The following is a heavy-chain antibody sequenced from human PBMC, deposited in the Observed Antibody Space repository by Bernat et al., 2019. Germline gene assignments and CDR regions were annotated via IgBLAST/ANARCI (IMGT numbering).Heavy chain of an antibody. J-gene: IGHJ3*02. Sequence: EVQLVESGGGLVQPGGSLKLSCAASGFTFSGSAMHWVRQASGKGLEWVGRIRSKANTYATAYAASVKGRFTISRDDSKNTAYLQMNSLKTEDTAVYYCTRLTGDYWSDAFDIWGQGTMVTVSS. D-gene: IGHD4-17*01. CDR3: TRLTGDYWSDAFDI. CDR2: IRSKANTYAT. V-gene: IGHV3-73*02. CDR1: GFTFSGSA.